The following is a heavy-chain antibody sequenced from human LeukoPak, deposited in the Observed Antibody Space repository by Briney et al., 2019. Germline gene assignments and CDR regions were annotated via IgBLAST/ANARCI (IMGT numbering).Heavy chain of an antibody. Sequence: GASVRVSCKASGYTFTGYYMHWVRQAPGQGLEWMGWINPNSGGTNYAQKFQGRVTMTRDTSISTAYMELSRLRSDDTAVYYCARGGGSGSYYVYYYYYYMDVWGKGTTVTISS. D-gene: IGHD3-10*01. CDR2: INPNSGGT. J-gene: IGHJ6*03. V-gene: IGHV1-2*02. CDR1: GYTFTGYY. CDR3: ARGGGSGSYYVYYYYYYMDV.